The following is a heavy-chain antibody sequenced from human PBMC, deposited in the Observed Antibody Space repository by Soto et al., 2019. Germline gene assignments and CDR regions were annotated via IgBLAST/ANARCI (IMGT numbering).Heavy chain of an antibody. V-gene: IGHV3-48*01. CDR3: ARDPGGCSGGSCYSWYFDY. J-gene: IGHJ4*02. CDR2: ISSSSTI. Sequence: GGSLRLSCAASGFTFSSYSMNWVRQAPGKGLEWVSYISSSSTIYYADSVKGRFTISRDNAKNSLYLQMNSLRAEDTAVYYCARDPGGCSGGSCYSWYFDYWGQGTLVTVSS. D-gene: IGHD2-15*01. CDR1: GFTFSSYS.